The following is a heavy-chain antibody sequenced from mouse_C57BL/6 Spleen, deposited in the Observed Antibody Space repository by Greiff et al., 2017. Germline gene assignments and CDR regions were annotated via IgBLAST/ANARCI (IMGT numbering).Heavy chain of an antibody. CDR2: IYPGSGNT. V-gene: IGHV1-76*01. D-gene: IGHD1-1*01. CDR1: GYTFTDYY. CDR3: AREGYYGSSWGAMVY. J-gene: IGHJ4*01. Sequence: VKLVESGAELVRPGASVKLSCKASGYTFTDYYINWVKQRPGQGLEWIARIYPGSGNTYYNEKFKGKATLTAEKSSSTAYMQLSSLTSEDSAVYFCAREGYYGSSWGAMVYWGQGTSVTVSS.